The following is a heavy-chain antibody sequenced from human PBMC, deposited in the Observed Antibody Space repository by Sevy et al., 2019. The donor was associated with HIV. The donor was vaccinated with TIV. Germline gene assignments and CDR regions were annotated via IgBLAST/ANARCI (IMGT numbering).Heavy chain of an antibody. CDR3: ARDRDLSGSYLEYYYYAMDV. J-gene: IGHJ6*02. D-gene: IGHD1-26*01. Sequence: ASVKVSCKASGYTFITYCVHWVRQAPGQGLEWMGLIDLSGRTRYAQKFQGRVSMTGDTSTTTVYMELSSLTSEDTAVSYCARDRDLSGSYLEYYYYAMDVWGQGTTVTVSS. V-gene: IGHV1-46*01. CDR1: GYTFITYC. CDR2: IDLSGRT.